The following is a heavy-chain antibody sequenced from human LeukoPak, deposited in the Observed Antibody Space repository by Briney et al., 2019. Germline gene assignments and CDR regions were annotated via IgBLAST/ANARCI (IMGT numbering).Heavy chain of an antibody. V-gene: IGHV3-23*01. CDR2: ISGSGGST. CDR3: AKTHYYDSSGYPDAFDI. D-gene: IGHD3-22*01. J-gene: IGHJ3*02. Sequence: PGGSLRLSCAASGFTFSSYAMSWVRQAPGKGLEWVSAISGSGGSTYYADSVKGRFTISRDNSKNTLYLQMNSLRAEDTAVYYCAKTHYYDSSGYPDAFDIWGQGTMVTVSS. CDR1: GFTFSSYA.